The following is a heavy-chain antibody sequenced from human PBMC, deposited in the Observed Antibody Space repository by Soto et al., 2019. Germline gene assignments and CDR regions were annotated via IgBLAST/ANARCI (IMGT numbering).Heavy chain of an antibody. CDR1: GFTFSGSA. V-gene: IGHV3-73*01. Sequence: GSLRLSCAASGFTFSGSAMHWVRQASGKGLEWVGRIRSKANSYATAYAASVKGRFTISRDDSKNTAYLQMNSLKTEDTAVYYCTRHIDYYGSGSYREDVWGQGTTVTVSS. CDR2: IRSKANSYAT. D-gene: IGHD3-10*01. CDR3: TRHIDYYGSGSYREDV. J-gene: IGHJ6*02.